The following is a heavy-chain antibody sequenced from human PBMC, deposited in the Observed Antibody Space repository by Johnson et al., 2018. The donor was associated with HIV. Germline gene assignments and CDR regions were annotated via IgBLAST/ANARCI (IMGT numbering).Heavy chain of an antibody. D-gene: IGHD4-17*01. CDR2: LYSGGSP. CDR3: ARYGALTTRGAFDI. Sequence: VQLVESGGGVVRRGGSLRLSCAASGFIFDNYDMSWVRQGPGKGLECVSVLYSGGSPYYADSVKGRFTISRDNSKNTLSLQMKSLRVEDTAVYYCARYGALTTRGAFDIWGQGTMVTVSS. J-gene: IGHJ3*02. CDR1: GFIFDNYD. V-gene: IGHV3-66*01.